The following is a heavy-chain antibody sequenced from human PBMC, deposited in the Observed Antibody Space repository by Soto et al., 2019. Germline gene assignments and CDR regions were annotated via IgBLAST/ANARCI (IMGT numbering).Heavy chain of an antibody. Sequence: ASVKVSCKASGYTFTSYGISWVRQAPGQGLEWMGWISAYNGNRNYAQKLQGRVTMTTDTSTSTAYMELRSLRSDDTAVYYCARELYDFWSGYYSHYGMDVWGQGTTVTVSS. CDR1: GYTFTSYG. CDR3: ARELYDFWSGYYSHYGMDV. V-gene: IGHV1-18*01. CDR2: ISAYNGNR. J-gene: IGHJ6*02. D-gene: IGHD3-3*01.